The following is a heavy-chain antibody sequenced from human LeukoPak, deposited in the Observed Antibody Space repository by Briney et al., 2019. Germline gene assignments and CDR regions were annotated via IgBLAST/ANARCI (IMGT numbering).Heavy chain of an antibody. CDR2: ISGSGGRT. Sequence: GGSLRLSCAASGFTFSTYGMSWVRQAPGKGLEWVSAISGSGGRTYYADSVKGRFTISRDNSKNTLYLQMNSLRAEDTAVYYCAKDGGEYYDILTGYYPRLYYMDVWGKGTTVTISS. J-gene: IGHJ6*03. CDR1: GFTFSTYG. CDR3: AKDGGEYYDILTGYYPRLYYMDV. V-gene: IGHV3-23*01. D-gene: IGHD3-9*01.